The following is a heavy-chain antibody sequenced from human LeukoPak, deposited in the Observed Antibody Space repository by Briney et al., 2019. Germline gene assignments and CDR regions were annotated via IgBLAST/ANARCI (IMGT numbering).Heavy chain of an antibody. CDR1: GFTFSSYA. CDR2: ISGNVGRT. Sequence: GGSLRLSCAASGFTFSSYAMSWVRQAPGKGLEWVSNISGNVGRTYYADSVKGRFTISRANSENTLYLQMNKLRAEDTAVYYCAKATGYLLWGQGTLVTVSS. J-gene: IGHJ4*02. D-gene: IGHD1-14*01. V-gene: IGHV3-23*01. CDR3: AKATGYLL.